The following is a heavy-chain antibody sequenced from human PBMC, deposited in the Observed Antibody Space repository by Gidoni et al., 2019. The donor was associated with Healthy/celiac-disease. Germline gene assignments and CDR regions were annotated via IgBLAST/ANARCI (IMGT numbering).Heavy chain of an antibody. CDR3: AREGFSDSGSYYQEGNYYYYYMDV. D-gene: IGHD1-26*01. Sequence: QVQLVESGGGVVQPGRSLRLSCAASGFTFSSYGMHWFRQAPGKGLEWVAVIWYDGSNKYYADSVKGRFTISRDNSKNTLYLQMNSLRAEDTAVYYCAREGFSDSGSYYQEGNYYYYYMDVWGKGTTVTVSS. V-gene: IGHV3-33*08. J-gene: IGHJ6*03. CDR1: GFTFSSYG. CDR2: IWYDGSNK.